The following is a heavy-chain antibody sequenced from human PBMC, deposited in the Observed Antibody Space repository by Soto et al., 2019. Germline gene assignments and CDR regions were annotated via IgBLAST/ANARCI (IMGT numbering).Heavy chain of an antibody. D-gene: IGHD1-26*01. CDR2: VSSYNDST. V-gene: IGHV1-18*04. J-gene: IGHJ5*02. CDR3: ARDQGGDWFDP. Sequence: QIQLVQSGAEVKKPGASVRVSCKASGYTFTNYGFSWVRQAPGQGLEWMGWVSSYNDSTDYAQILQGRVTMTTDPSTNTAYMERRSLRSDDTAIYYCARDQGGDWFDPWGQGTLVTVSS. CDR1: GYTFTNYG.